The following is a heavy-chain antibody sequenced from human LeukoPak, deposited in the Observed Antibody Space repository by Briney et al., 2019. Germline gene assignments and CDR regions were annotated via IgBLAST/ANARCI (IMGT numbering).Heavy chain of an antibody. J-gene: IGHJ4*02. CDR3: ARGSGLFGEYDFDY. CDR2: INPNSGGA. CDR1: GYTFTGYY. V-gene: IGHV1-2*02. Sequence: ASVKVSCTASGYTFTGYYMHWVRQAPGQGLEWMGWINPNSGGANYAQMFQGRVTMTRDTSISTAYMELSRLRSDDTAVYYCARGSGLFGEYDFDYWGQGTLVTVSS. D-gene: IGHD3-10*02.